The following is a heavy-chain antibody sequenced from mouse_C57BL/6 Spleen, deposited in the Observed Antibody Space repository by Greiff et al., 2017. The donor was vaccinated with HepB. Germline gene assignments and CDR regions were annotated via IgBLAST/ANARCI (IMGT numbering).Heavy chain of an antibody. CDR2: IYPGDGDT. CDR1: GYAFSSYW. D-gene: IGHD1-1*01. CDR3: ARGATVGYFDV. J-gene: IGHJ1*03. V-gene: IGHV1-80*01. Sequence: VQLQQSGAELVKPGASVKISCKASGYAFSSYWMNWVKQRPGKGLEWIGQIYPGDGDTNYNGKFKGKATLTADKSSSTAYMQLSSLTSEDSAFYFCARGATVGYFDVWGTGTTVTVSS.